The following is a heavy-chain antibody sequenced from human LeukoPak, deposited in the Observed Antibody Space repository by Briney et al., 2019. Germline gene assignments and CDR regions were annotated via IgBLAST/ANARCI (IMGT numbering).Heavy chain of an antibody. J-gene: IGHJ4*02. CDR1: GGSISTYY. V-gene: IGHV4-59*01. D-gene: IGHD5-12*01. CDR3: ARGGGYASPIGY. CDR2: IYHSGST. Sequence: SETLSLTCTLSGGSISTYYWSWIRQPPGKGLEWIGYIYHSGSTNYNPSLKSRVTISVDTSKNQFSLKLSSVTAADTAVYYCARGGGYASPIGYWGQGALVTVPS.